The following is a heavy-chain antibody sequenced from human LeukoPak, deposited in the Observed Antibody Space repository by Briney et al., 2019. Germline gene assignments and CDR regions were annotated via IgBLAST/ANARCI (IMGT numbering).Heavy chain of an antibody. CDR2: INSDGSST. Sequence: GGSLRLSCAASGFTFNTYWMHWVRQAPGKGLGWVSRINSDGSSTSYADSVKGRFTISRDNAKNTLYLQMNSLRAEDTAVYYCAREGDGGNPDYWGQGTLVTVSS. D-gene: IGHD4-23*01. CDR1: GFTFNTYW. V-gene: IGHV3-74*01. CDR3: AREGDGGNPDY. J-gene: IGHJ4*02.